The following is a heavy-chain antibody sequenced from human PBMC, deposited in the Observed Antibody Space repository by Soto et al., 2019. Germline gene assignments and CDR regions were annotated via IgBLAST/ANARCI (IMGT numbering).Heavy chain of an antibody. V-gene: IGHV1-69*01. D-gene: IGHD1-26*01. CDR1: GGTFSSYA. Sequence: QVQLVQSGAEVKKPGSSVKVSCKASGGTFSSYAISWVRQAPGQGLEWMGGIIPIFGTANYAQKFQGRVTITADESTSTAYMERSSLRSEDTAVYYCARVVGATIVLHFDYWGQGTLVTVSS. CDR2: IIPIFGTA. J-gene: IGHJ4*02. CDR3: ARVVGATIVLHFDY.